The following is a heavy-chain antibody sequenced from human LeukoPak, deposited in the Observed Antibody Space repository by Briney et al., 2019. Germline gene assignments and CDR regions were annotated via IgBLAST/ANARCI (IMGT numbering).Heavy chain of an antibody. CDR3: ARGQGIAAAAFGY. J-gene: IGHJ4*02. D-gene: IGHD6-13*01. V-gene: IGHV4-34*01. CDR1: GGSFSGYY. CDR2: INHSGST. Sequence: SETLSLTCAVYGGSFSGYYWSWIRQPPGKGLEWIGEINHSGSTNYNPSLKSRVTISVDTSKNQFSLKLSSVTAADTAVYYCARGQGIAAAAFGYWAQGTLVTVSS.